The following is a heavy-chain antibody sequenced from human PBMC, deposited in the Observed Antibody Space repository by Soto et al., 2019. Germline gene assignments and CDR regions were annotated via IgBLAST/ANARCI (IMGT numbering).Heavy chain of an antibody. CDR1: GGSISSYY. J-gene: IGHJ5*02. CDR3: ARAPIGDWFDP. CDR2: IYYSGST. V-gene: IGHV4-59*01. Sequence: ETLSLTCTVSGGSISSYYWSWIRQPPGKGLEWIGYIYYSGSTNYNPSLKSRVTISVDTSKNQFSLKLSSVTAADTSVYYCARAPIGDWFDPWGQGTLVTVSS.